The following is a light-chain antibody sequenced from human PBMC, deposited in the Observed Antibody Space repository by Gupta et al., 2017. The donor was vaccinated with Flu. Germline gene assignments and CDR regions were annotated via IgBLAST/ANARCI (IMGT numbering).Light chain of an antibody. CDR1: QRINSNY. V-gene: IGKV3-20*01. CDR2: GVS. Sequence: SPGGGAALFCRARQRINSNYLARYQQKLGRAPRRLIYGVSSRAAAITDRFGGGGCARDVTLTISRRVPKDFAVYFCQQNCSSHAHNFGQGTKLEIK. J-gene: IGKJ2*01. CDR3: QQNCSSHAHN.